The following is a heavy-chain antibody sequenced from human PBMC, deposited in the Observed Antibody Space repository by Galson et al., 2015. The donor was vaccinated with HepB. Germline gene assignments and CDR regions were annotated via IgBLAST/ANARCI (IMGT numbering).Heavy chain of an antibody. D-gene: IGHD3-22*01. CDR1: GYSFTSYW. CDR3: ARGLGDSSGYYYAGFDY. J-gene: IGHJ4*02. CDR2: INHSGST. Sequence: QSGAEVKKPGESLRISCKGSGYSFTSYWISWVRQPPGKGLEWIGEINHSGSTNYNPSLKSRVTISVDTSKNQFSLKLSSVTAADTAVYYCARGLGDSSGYYYAGFDYWGQGTLVTVSS. V-gene: IGHV4-34*01.